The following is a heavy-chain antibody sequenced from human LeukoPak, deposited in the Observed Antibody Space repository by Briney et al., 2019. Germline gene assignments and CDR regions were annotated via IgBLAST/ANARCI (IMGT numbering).Heavy chain of an antibody. CDR1: GGSISIGDYY. CDR3: ARDRDYYDGSGISH. V-gene: IGHV4-30-4*01. Sequence: SQTLSLTCTVSGGSISIGDYYWSWIRQPPGEGLEWNGYIHYSGSTYYNPSLKGQVTISVDTPKNQFSLKLSPGTAADTAADYYARDRDYYDGSGISHWGQGTLVTVSS. D-gene: IGHD3-22*01. J-gene: IGHJ4*02. CDR2: IHYSGST.